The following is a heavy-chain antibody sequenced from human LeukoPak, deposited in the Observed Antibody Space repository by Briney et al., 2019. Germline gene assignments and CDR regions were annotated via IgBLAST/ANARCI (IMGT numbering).Heavy chain of an antibody. CDR2: ISAYNGNT. J-gene: IGHJ4*02. CDR3: ARDDCSGGSCYSDY. V-gene: IGHV1-18*01. D-gene: IGHD2-15*01. Sequence: ASVKVSCKASGYTFTIYGISWVRQAPGQGLEWMGWISAYNGNTNYAQKLQGRVTMTTDTSTSTAYMELRSLRPDDTAVYYCARDDCSGGSCYSDYWGQGTLVTVSS. CDR1: GYTFTIYG.